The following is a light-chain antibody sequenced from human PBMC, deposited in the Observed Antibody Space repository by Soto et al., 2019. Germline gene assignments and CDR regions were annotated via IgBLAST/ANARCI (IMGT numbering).Light chain of an antibody. V-gene: IGKV1-9*01. J-gene: IGKJ5*01. CDR1: QGTTSY. CDR3: QQLNGYPIT. Sequence: IQLTQSPSSLSAYVGDRVTITCRASQGTTSYLAWYQQKPGKAPKLLIYASSTLQSGVPSRFSGSGSGTDFTLTISSLQPEDFATYYCQQLNGYPITFGQGTRLEIK. CDR2: ASS.